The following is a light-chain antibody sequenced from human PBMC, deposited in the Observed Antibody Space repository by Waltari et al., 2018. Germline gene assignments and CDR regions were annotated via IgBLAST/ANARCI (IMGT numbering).Light chain of an antibody. J-gene: IGKJ3*01. Sequence: VLTQSPLSLSVTTGESASISCRSSQRLRHSNGYNYLDWYVQKPGQSPQLLIYLGSSRASGVPDRFSCFGSGTDFTLTISRVEAEDVGIYYCMQALQSPFTFGPGTKVEIK. CDR2: LGS. CDR3: MQALQSPFT. CDR1: QRLRHSNGYNY. V-gene: IGKV2-28*01.